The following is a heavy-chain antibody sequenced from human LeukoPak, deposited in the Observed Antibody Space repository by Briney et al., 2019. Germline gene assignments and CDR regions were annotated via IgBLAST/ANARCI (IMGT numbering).Heavy chain of an antibody. Sequence: GXSLRLSCAASGFTFSSYWMSWVRQAPGKGLEWVANIKQDGSEKYYVDSVKGRFTISRDNAKNSLYLQMNSLRAEDTAVYYCARMKRADPSPIDYWGQGTLVTVSS. CDR1: GFTFSSYW. CDR2: IKQDGSEK. V-gene: IGHV3-7*01. CDR3: ARMKRADPSPIDY. J-gene: IGHJ4*02.